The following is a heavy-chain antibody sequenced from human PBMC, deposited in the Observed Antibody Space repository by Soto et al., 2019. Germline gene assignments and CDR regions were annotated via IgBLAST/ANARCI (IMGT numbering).Heavy chain of an antibody. CDR3: ARVLKGPLAYYDFWSGRPRIDYYGMDV. CDR1: GGSIGGYT. V-gene: IGHV4-34*01. Sequence: SETLSLTCSVYGGSIGGYTWTWIRKAPGKGLEWRGEINHSGGTNHNSCLKSRVIISVDTPKNQFPLKLSSVTAADTAVYYFARVLKGPLAYYDFWSGRPRIDYYGMDVWGQGTTVTVSS. CDR2: INHSGGT. J-gene: IGHJ6*02. D-gene: IGHD3-3*01.